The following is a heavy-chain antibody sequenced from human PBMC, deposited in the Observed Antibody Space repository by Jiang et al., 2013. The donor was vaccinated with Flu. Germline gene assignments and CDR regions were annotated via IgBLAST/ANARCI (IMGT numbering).Heavy chain of an antibody. V-gene: IGHV4-4*02. J-gene: IGHJ4*02. CDR3: ARAWGRYYYDSSGYYWDY. D-gene: IGHD3-22*01. CDR1: GGSISSSNW. Sequence: GPGLVKPSGTLSLTCAVSGGSISSSNWWSWVRQPPGKGLEWIGEIYHSGSTNYNPSLKSRVTISVDKSKNQFSLKLSSVTAADTAVYYCARAWGRYYYDSSGYYWDYWGQGTLVTVSS. CDR2: IYHSGST.